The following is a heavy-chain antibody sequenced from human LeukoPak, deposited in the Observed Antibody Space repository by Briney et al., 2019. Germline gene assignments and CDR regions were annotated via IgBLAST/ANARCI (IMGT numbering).Heavy chain of an antibody. V-gene: IGHV3-21*01. CDR3: ARPITMVRGVMYYYYYGMDV. CDR2: ISSSSSYI. D-gene: IGHD3-10*01. J-gene: IGHJ6*02. CDR1: GFTFSSYS. Sequence: GGSLRLSCAASGFTFSSYSMNWVRQAPGKGLEWVSSISSSSSYIYYADSVKGRFTISRDNAKNSLYLQMNSLRAEDTAVYYCARPITMVRGVMYYYYYGMDVWGQGTTVTVSS.